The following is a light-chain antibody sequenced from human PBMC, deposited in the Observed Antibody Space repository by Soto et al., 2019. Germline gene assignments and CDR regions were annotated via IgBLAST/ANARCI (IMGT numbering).Light chain of an antibody. CDR2: EDK. J-gene: IGLJ3*02. CDR1: RLGSKY. Sequence: SYALTPPPSVSVSPGQTASITCSGDRLGSKYACWYQQKPGQSPVLVIYEDKERPSGIPERFSGSNSGSTATLTISGTHAMDEADYYCQAWDSSTIVFGGGTKLTVL. CDR3: QAWDSSTIV. V-gene: IGLV3-1*01.